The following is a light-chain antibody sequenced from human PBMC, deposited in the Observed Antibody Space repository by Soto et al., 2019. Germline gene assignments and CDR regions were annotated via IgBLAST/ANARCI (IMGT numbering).Light chain of an antibody. Sequence: DIQMTQSPASLSASVGDSVTITCRAGQNISSYLNWYQLKPGKAPKLLIYAASSLQSGVPSRFSGSGSGTEFTLTVSSLQPDDFAIYYCQQSYSLPFSFGPGTKVDIE. J-gene: IGKJ3*01. V-gene: IGKV1-39*01. CDR3: QQSYSLPFS. CDR1: QNISSY. CDR2: AAS.